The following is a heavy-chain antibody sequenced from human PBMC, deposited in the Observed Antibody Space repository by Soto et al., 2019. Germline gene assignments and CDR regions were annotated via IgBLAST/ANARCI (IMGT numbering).Heavy chain of an antibody. D-gene: IGHD4-17*01. CDR1: GFTFSNYA. J-gene: IGHJ4*02. CDR3: ASCRDYGDHASDY. V-gene: IGHV3-33*01. CDR2: IWYDGSNK. Sequence: QVQLVESGGGVVQPGRSLRLSCTASGFTFSNYAMHWVRQAPGKGLEWVAVIWYDGSNKYYADSVKGRCTISRDKSKNTLYLQINGLKAEYRAVYYCASCRDYGDHASDYWGQRTLGTVSS.